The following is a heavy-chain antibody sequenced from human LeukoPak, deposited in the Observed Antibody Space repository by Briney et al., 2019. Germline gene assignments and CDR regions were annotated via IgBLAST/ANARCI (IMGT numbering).Heavy chain of an antibody. Sequence: PGGSLRLSCATSGFTVNNNYMNWVRQAPGKRLEWDSGIYGDGSTYYTDSVKGRFTISRDSSKNTLYLQMNSLRAEDTAVYYCAIGSYCSGGSCYPLFDYWGRGTLVTVSS. V-gene: IGHV3-53*01. CDR2: IYGDGST. CDR1: GFTVNNNY. D-gene: IGHD2-15*01. J-gene: IGHJ4*02. CDR3: AIGSYCSGGSCYPLFDY.